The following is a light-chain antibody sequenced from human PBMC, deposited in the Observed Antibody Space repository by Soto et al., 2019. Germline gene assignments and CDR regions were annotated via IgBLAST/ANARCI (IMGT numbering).Light chain of an antibody. CDR3: QQSYRIPLT. J-gene: IGKJ4*01. CDR2: GVS. V-gene: IGKV1-39*01. CDR1: QTISTY. Sequence: DMQMTQSPSSLSASVGDRVTITCRTSQTISTYLNWYQHKPGKAPKILISGVSRMQSGVPSRFSGTASATNSTLIISSLQPEDFATYYCQQSYRIPLTFGGGTRVEIK.